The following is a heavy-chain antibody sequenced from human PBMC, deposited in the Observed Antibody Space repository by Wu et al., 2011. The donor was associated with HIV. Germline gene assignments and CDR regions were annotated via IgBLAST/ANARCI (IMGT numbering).Heavy chain of an antibody. CDR3: AIXRGYSGSYFDY. D-gene: IGHD1-26*01. Sequence: TANYAQKFQGRVTITTDESTSTAYMELSSLRSEDTAVYYCAIXRGYSGSYFDYWGQGTLVTVSS. V-gene: IGHV1-69*05. J-gene: IGHJ4*02. CDR2: TA.